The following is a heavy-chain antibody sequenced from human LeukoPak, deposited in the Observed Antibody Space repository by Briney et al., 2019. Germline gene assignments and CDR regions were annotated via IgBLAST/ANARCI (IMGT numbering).Heavy chain of an antibody. CDR2: IYTSGST. CDR1: GGSISSYY. J-gene: IGHJ4*02. V-gene: IGHV4-4*07. Sequence: SETLSLTCTVSGGSISSYYWSWIRQPAGKGLEWIGRIYTSGSTNYNPSLKSRVTMSVDTSKNQFSLELNSVTAADTAVYYCARGGRAAATSLGLWGQGTLVTVSS. CDR3: ARGGRAAATSLGL. D-gene: IGHD6-25*01.